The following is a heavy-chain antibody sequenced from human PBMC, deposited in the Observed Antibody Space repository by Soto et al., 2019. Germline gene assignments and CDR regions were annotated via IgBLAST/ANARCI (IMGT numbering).Heavy chain of an antibody. D-gene: IGHD3-10*01. CDR3: TRREKSGVGAYFRQ. Sequence: QITLKESGPTLVKPTQTLTLTCTFSGFSLSAGIVGVGWIRQPPGKALEWLALIYWNGDKRYSQSLKNSLTITKDTSTDQVVLPMAHMAPFNTATYYCTRREKSGVGAYFRQWGQGTLVAVSS. V-gene: IGHV2-5*01. CDR1: GFSLSAGIVG. CDR2: IYWNGDK. J-gene: IGHJ1*01.